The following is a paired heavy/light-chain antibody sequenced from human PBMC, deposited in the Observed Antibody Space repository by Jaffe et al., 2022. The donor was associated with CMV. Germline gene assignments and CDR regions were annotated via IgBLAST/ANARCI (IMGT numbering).Heavy chain of an antibody. Sequence: EVQLVESGGGSVKPGGSLRLSCVASGITFSNAWMSWVRQAPGKGLEWVGRIKSKTVGGTADYAAPVKGRFTISRDDSRDTLFLQMNSLKTEDTAVYYCTTDPPGRPFDIWGQGTMVTVSS. V-gene: IGHV3-15*01. CDR1: GITFSNAW. CDR3: TTDPPGRPFDI. J-gene: IGHJ3*02. CDR2: IKSKTVGGTA.
Light chain of an antibody. J-gene: IGLJ1*01. V-gene: IGLV2-23*02. CDR1: TSDVGSYNL. CDR3: CSYAGRSTDV. Sequence: QSALTQPASVSGSPGQSITISCTGTTSDVGSYNLVSWYQQHPGKAPKLMIYEVSKRPSEVSNRFSGSKSGNTASLTISGLQAEDEADYYCCSYAGRSTDVFGTGTKVTVL. CDR2: EVS.